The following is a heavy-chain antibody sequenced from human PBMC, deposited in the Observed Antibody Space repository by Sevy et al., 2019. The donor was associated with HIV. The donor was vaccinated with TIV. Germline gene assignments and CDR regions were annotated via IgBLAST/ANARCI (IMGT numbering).Heavy chain of an antibody. V-gene: IGHV1-18*01. CDR1: GYTFTSYG. CDR3: ARDRYSSSPFNGMDV. J-gene: IGHJ6*02. Sequence: ASVKVSCKASGYTFTSYGINWVRQAPGQGLEWMGWINAYNGNTNYAQKLQGRVTMTTDTSTSTAYMELRSLRSDDTAVYYCARDRYSSSPFNGMDVWGQGTTVTVSS. D-gene: IGHD6-13*01. CDR2: INAYNGNT.